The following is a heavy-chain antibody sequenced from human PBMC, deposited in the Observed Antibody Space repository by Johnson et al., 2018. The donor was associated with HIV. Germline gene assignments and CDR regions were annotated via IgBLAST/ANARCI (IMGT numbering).Heavy chain of an antibody. V-gene: IGHV3-53*01. Sequence: VQLVESGGGLIQPGESLRLSCAASGFTVSTYHMSWVRQAPGKGLEWVSVIYDGGRTYYGDSVKGRFTISGDTSKNTLHLEMNSLRAEDTAMYYCARGGVVHDGFDIRGLGTMVTVSS. J-gene: IGHJ3*02. D-gene: IGHD2-8*01. CDR3: ARGGVVHDGFDI. CDR2: IYDGGRT. CDR1: GFTVSTYH.